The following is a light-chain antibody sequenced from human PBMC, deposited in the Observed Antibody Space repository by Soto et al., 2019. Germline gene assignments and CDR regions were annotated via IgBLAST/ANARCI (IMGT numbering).Light chain of an antibody. Sequence: QSVLTQPPSVSAAPGQRVSISCSGSRSNIGNNYVSWYQQVPGTAPKLLIYDNDRRPSGIPDRFSGSKSGTSATLGITGLQTGDEADYCCGAWDNSLDAYVFGAGTKLTVL. CDR3: GAWDNSLDAYV. V-gene: IGLV1-51*01. J-gene: IGLJ1*01. CDR1: RSNIGNNY. CDR2: DND.